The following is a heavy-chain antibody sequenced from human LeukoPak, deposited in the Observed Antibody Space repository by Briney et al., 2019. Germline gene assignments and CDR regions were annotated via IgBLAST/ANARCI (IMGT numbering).Heavy chain of an antibody. CDR1: GFTFSTYF. D-gene: IGHD2-2*01. CDR3: AKDGRIVVVPAATFDY. CDR2: IASDGSHT. Sequence: GGSLRLSCAASGFTFSTYFMHWVRQAPGKGLEWVADIASDGSHTFYVESVKGRFTISRDNSKNTLYLQMNSLRAEDTAVYYCAKDGRIVVVPAATFDYWGQGTLVTVSS. V-gene: IGHV3-30-3*01. J-gene: IGHJ4*02.